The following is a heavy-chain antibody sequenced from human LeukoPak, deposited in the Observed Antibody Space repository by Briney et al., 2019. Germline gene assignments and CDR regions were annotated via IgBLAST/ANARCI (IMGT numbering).Heavy chain of an antibody. J-gene: IGHJ4*02. D-gene: IGHD6-19*01. CDR3: ARETFIAVAAFDY. CDR1: GGSMNTYY. V-gene: IGHV4-4*07. Sequence: PSETLSLTCTVSGGSMNTYYWSWIRQPAGKGLEWIGRFLPGGNTNYNPSLKSRVTLSLDTSKNQFSLKLRSVTAADTAVYYCARETFIAVAAFDYWGQGTRVTVSS. CDR2: FLPGGNT.